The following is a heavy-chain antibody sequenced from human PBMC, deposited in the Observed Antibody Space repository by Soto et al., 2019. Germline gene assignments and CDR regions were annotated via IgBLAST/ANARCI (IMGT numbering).Heavy chain of an antibody. J-gene: IGHJ5*02. CDR3: ARVRYATPDWFDP. Sequence: PSETLSLTCTVSGGSISSGGYYWSWVRQHPGKGLKWIGYIYYSGSTYYNPSLKSRVTMSVDTSENQFSLKLTSVTAADTAVYYCARVRYATPDWFDPWGQGTLVTVSS. CDR2: IYYSGST. V-gene: IGHV4-31*03. CDR1: GGSISSGGYY. D-gene: IGHD3-16*01.